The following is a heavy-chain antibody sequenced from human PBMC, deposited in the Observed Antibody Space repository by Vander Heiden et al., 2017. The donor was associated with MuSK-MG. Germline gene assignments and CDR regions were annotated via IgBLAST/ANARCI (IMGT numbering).Heavy chain of an antibody. Sequence: QVQLVQSGAELKKTGATVKVSCKASGYDFITYGMNWVRQAPGQGLEWMGWISTYNGNTNSPRKFQGRVTMTADTSTSTAYMEIQSLTSDDTAVYYCAREASGSHNWLGPGGQGTLVTVSA. CDR2: ISTYNGNT. D-gene: IGHD3-10*01. J-gene: IGHJ5*02. CDR1: GYDFITYG. CDR3: AREASGSHNWLGP. V-gene: IGHV1-18*01.